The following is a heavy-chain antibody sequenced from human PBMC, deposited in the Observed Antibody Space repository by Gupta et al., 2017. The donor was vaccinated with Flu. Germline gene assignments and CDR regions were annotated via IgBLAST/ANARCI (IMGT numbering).Heavy chain of an antibody. J-gene: IGHJ4*02. CDR3: AKGGWYDASATLDG. CDR2: IKSRGDGR. CDR1: VFTCSSYS. D-gene: IGHD3-22*01. V-gene: IGHV3-48*02. Sequence: EVQLVASVGGLVPPGGSLILSCAASVFTCSSYSMTWGRQARGKGLEWIAFIKSRGDGRYYADAVNGRFTISRENAKNSLYLQMNSLRDEDTAVYYCAKGGWYDASATLDGGGQGTLLTVSS.